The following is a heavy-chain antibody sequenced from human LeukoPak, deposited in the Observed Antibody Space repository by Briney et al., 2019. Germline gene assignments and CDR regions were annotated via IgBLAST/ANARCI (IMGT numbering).Heavy chain of an antibody. CDR2: ISSSGSTI. CDR3: AELGITMIGGV. V-gene: IGHV3-48*03. J-gene: IGHJ6*04. CDR1: GFTFSSYE. D-gene: IGHD3-10*02. Sequence: PGGSLRLSCAASGFTFSSYEMDWVRQAPGKGLEWVSYISSSGSTIYYADSVKGRFTISRDNAKNSLYLQMNSLRAEDTAVYYCAELGITMIGGVWGKGTTVTISS.